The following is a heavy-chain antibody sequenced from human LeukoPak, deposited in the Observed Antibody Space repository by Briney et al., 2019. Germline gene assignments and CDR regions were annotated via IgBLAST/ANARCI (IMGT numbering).Heavy chain of an antibody. Sequence: SETLSLTCTVSGGSISSYYWSWIRQPPGKGLEWIGYIYYSGSTNYNPSLKSRVTISVDTSKNQFPLKLSSVTAADTAVYYCARQIVVVVAATNRWYFDYWGQGTLVTVSS. J-gene: IGHJ4*02. V-gene: IGHV4-59*01. CDR2: IYYSGST. CDR1: GGSISSYY. D-gene: IGHD2-15*01. CDR3: ARQIVVVVAATNRWYFDY.